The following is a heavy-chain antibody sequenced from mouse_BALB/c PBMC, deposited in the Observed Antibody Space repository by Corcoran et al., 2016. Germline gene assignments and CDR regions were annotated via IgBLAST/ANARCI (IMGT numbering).Heavy chain of an antibody. CDR3: ARKYGKGIYFDY. CDR1: GFNIKDTY. J-gene: IGHJ2*01. CDR2: IDPANGNT. D-gene: IGHD2-10*02. Sequence: EVQLQQSGAELVKPGASVKLSCTASGFNIKDTYMHWVKQRPEQGLEWIGRIDPANGNTKYDPKFQGKATITADTSSNTAYLQLSSLTSEDTAVYYCARKYGKGIYFDYWRQGTTLTVSS. V-gene: IGHV14-3*02.